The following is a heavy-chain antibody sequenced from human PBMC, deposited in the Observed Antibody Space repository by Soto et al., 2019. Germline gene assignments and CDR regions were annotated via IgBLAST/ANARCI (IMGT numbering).Heavy chain of an antibody. Sequence: PGGSLRLSCAASGFTFSNYAMSWVRQAPGKGLEWVSAISGSGANTYYADSVKGRFTISRDNSKNTLFLQMNSLRAEDTAVYYCAKSCEKGPWCAFDIWGQGTMVTVSS. V-gene: IGHV3-23*01. D-gene: IGHD2-15*01. CDR3: AKSCEKGPWCAFDI. J-gene: IGHJ3*02. CDR1: GFTFSNYA. CDR2: ISGSGANT.